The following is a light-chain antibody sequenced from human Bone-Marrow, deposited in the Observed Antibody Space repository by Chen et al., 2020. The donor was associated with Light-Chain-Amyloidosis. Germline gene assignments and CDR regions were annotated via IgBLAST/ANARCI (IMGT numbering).Light chain of an antibody. CDR1: SGSIATNY. Sequence: NFMLTQPHSVSESPGKTVIISCTCSSGSIATNYVQWYQQRPGSSPTTVIYEDDQRPSGVPERFSGSIDRSSNPASLTISGLKTEDEADYYCQSYQGSSQGVFGGGTKLTVL. J-gene: IGLJ3*02. CDR3: QSYQGSSQGV. V-gene: IGLV6-57*01. CDR2: EDD.